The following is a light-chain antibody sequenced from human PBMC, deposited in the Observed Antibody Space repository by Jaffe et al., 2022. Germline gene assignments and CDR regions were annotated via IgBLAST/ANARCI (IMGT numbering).Light chain of an antibody. CDR2: GVS. CDR3: QQLNVSPHT. Sequence: DVQLTQSPSFLSASVGDRVTITCRASQVFGGCLAWYQQKPGKAPKLLIYGVSILQSGVPSRFSGSGSGTDFTLTISSLQPEDFATYYCQQLNVSPHTFGGGTKVEMK. J-gene: IGKJ4*01. V-gene: IGKV1-9*01. CDR1: QVFGGC.